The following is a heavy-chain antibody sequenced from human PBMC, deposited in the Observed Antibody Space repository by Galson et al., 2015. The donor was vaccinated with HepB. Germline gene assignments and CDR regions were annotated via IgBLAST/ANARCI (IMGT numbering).Heavy chain of an antibody. Sequence: SLRLSCAASGFTFDDYTMHWVRQAPGKGLEWVSLISWDGGSTYYADSVKGRFTISRDNSKNSLYLQMNSLRTEDTALYYCAKGAWIHHYFDYWGQGTMVTVSS. D-gene: IGHD5-18*01. CDR2: ISWDGGST. J-gene: IGHJ4*03. CDR3: AKGAWIHHYFDY. V-gene: IGHV3-43*01. CDR1: GFTFDDYT.